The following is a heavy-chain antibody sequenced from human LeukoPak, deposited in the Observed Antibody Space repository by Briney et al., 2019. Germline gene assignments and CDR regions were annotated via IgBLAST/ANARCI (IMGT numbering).Heavy chain of an antibody. Sequence: GESLKISCKGSGYRFTTYWIGWVRQMPGKGLEWMGIIYPGDSDTRYSPSFQGQVTISADKSIGTAYLQWSSLKASDTAMYYCARLRAKPRLAYDILTGYPHTTGDGMDVWGQGTTVTVSS. CDR3: ARLRAKPRLAYDILTGYPHTTGDGMDV. CDR2: IYPGDSDT. J-gene: IGHJ6*02. V-gene: IGHV5-51*01. D-gene: IGHD3-9*01. CDR1: GYRFTTYW.